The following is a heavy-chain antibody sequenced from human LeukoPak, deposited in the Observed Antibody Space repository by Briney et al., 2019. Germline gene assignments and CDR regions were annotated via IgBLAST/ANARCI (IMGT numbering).Heavy chain of an antibody. CDR1: GFTFSSYE. Sequence: GGSLRLSCAASGFTFSSYEMNWVRQAPGKGLEWVSYISSSGSTIYYADSVKGRFTISRDNSKNTLYLQMNSLRAEDTAVYYCAESAYCGGDCPTADYWGQGTLVTVSS. V-gene: IGHV3-48*03. CDR2: ISSSGSTI. D-gene: IGHD2-21*02. CDR3: AESAYCGGDCPTADY. J-gene: IGHJ4*02.